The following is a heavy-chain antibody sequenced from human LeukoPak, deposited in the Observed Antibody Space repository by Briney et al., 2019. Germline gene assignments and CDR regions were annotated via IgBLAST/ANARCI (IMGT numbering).Heavy chain of an antibody. CDR2: IKDDGSEE. J-gene: IGHJ4*02. D-gene: IGHD3-3*01. CDR3: ARAQSGFWSGYCFDY. V-gene: IGHV3-7*01. Sequence: GGSLRLSCAASGFNFNNYWMSWLRQAPGKGLEWVANIKDDGSEEYYVDSVKGRFTIVRDNAYNSLYLQMNSLRAEDTAVYYCARAQSGFWSGYCFDYWGQGTLVTVSS. CDR1: GFNFNNYW.